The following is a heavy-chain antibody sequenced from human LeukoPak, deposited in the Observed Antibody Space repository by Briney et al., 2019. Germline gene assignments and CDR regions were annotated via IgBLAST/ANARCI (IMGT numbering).Heavy chain of an antibody. V-gene: IGHV3-43*02. CDR3: AKDKGDGEYVDY. CDR1: GFSFDDYA. J-gene: IGHJ4*02. Sequence: GGSLRLSCAASGFSFDDYAMLWVRQGPGKGLEWVSLISGDGGSTYYGDSVKGRFTISRDNSKNSLYLEMNSLRVEDTGLYYCAKDKGDGEYVDYWGQGTLVTVSS. D-gene: IGHD5-24*01. CDR2: ISGDGGST.